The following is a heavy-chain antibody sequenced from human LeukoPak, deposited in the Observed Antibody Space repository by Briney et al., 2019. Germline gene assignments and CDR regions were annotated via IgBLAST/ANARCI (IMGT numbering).Heavy chain of an antibody. CDR2: ISGDGVST. V-gene: IGHV3-43*02. CDR1: GFTFDDYV. Sequence: PGGSLRLSCAASGFTFDDYVMHWVRRAPGKGLEWVSLISGDGVSTFYADSVKGRFSISRDNSKNSLSLEMNSLRTEDTAMYYCARESGKFDYWGQGTLVAVSS. CDR3: ARESGKFDY. J-gene: IGHJ4*02.